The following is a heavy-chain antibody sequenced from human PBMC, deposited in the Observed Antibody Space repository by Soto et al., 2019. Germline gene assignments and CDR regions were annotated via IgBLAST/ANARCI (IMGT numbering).Heavy chain of an antibody. CDR2: IYSGGST. D-gene: IGHD2-21*02. Sequence: PGXSLRLSCAASGFTVSSNYISWVRQAPGKGLEWVSVIYSGGSTYYADSVKGRFTISRDNSKNTLYLQMNSLRAEDTAVYYCARDVEGTATNAFDYWGQGTLVTVSS. V-gene: IGHV3-66*01. CDR3: ARDVEGTATNAFDY. CDR1: GFTVSSNY. J-gene: IGHJ4*02.